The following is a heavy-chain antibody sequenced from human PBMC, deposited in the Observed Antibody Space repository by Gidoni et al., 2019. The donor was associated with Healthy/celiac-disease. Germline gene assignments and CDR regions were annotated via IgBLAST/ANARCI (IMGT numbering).Heavy chain of an antibody. CDR3: ARLGGYCTGGVCFTSYWYFDL. CDR2: IYPGDSDT. CDR1: GYSFTSYW. D-gene: IGHD2-8*02. V-gene: IGHV5-51*03. Sequence: EVQLVQSGAEVQTPGESLKISCKGSGYSFTSYWIGWVRPMPGKGLEWMGIIYPGDSDTRYSPSFQGQVTISADKSISTAYLQWSSLKASDTAMYYCARLGGYCTGGVCFTSYWYFDLWGRVTLVTVSS. J-gene: IGHJ2*01.